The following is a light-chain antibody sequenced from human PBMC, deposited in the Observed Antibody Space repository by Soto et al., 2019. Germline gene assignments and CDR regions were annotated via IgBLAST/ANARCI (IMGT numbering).Light chain of an antibody. V-gene: IGKV1-9*01. Sequence: IQLTQSPSSLSASVGDRVSITCRASQNIKTYLAWYQQKQGKAPKLLISGTFTLQSGVPSRFNGSGSGTDFTLSISRLQPEDFASYYCQHLNNYPPFTFGPGTKVDLE. CDR3: QHLNNYPPFT. CDR1: QNIKTY. J-gene: IGKJ3*01. CDR2: GTF.